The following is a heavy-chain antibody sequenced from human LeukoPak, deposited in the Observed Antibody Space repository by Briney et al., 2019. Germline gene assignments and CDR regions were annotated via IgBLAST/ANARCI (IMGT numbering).Heavy chain of an antibody. V-gene: IGHV7-4-1*02. J-gene: IGHJ5*02. D-gene: IGHD6-19*01. CDR3: AREEYSSGWYNWFDP. CDR2: INTNTGNP. Sequence: ASVKVSCKASGYTFTSYAMNWVRQAPGQGLEWMGWINTNTGNPTYAQGFTGRFVFSLDTSVSTAYLQISSLEAEDTAVYYCAREEYSSGWYNWFDPWGQGTLVTVSS. CDR1: GYTFTSYA.